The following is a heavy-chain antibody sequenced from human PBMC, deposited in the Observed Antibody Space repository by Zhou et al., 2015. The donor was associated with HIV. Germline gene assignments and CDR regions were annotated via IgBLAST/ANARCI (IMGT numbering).Heavy chain of an antibody. CDR1: GGTFSSYA. Sequence: QVQLVQSGAEVKKPGSSVKVSCKASGGTFSSYAISWVRQAPGQGLEWMGGIIPIFGTANYAQKFQGRVTITADESTSTAYMELSSLRSEDTAVYYCARELGGYDSSGDDAFDIWGQGDNGHRLF. V-gene: IGHV1-69*01. J-gene: IGHJ3*02. CDR2: IIPIFGTA. D-gene: IGHD3-22*01. CDR3: ARELGGYDSSGDDAFDI.